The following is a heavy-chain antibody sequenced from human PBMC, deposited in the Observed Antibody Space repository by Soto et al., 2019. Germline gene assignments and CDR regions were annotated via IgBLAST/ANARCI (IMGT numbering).Heavy chain of an antibody. Sequence: EVQLVESGGGLVQPGGSLRLSCAASAFTFSSYWMHWVRQAPGKGLVWVSRINSDGSSTSYEDSVTGRFTISRDNAKNTLYLQMNSLRAEDTAVYYCVRTSLAVAAATREDYWGQGTLVTVSS. V-gene: IGHV3-74*01. CDR3: VRTSLAVAAATREDY. J-gene: IGHJ4*02. D-gene: IGHD2-15*01. CDR2: INSDGSST. CDR1: AFTFSSYW.